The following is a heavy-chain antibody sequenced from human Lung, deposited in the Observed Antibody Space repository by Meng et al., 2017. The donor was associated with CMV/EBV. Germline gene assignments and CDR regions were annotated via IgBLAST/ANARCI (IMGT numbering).Heavy chain of an antibody. CDR3: ARPGRDFWSGYRAHLLMEV. J-gene: IGHJ6*02. CDR1: GYTFTGYY. D-gene: IGHD3-3*01. V-gene: IGHV1-2*02. CDR2: INPNSGGT. Sequence: ASXXVSXKASGYTFTGYYMHWVRQAPGQGLEWMGWINPNSGGTNYAQKFQGRVTMTRDTSISTAYMELSRLRSDDTAVYYCARPGRDFWSGYRAHLLMEVWXQGTXVTVSS.